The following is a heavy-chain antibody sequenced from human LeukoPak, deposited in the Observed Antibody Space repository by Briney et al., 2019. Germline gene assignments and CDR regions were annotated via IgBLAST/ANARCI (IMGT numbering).Heavy chain of an antibody. CDR1: GGTFSNYA. CDR3: ARDPTGSTSCYKGLCYYYYMDV. D-gene: IGHD2-2*02. V-gene: IGHV1-69*05. Sequence: GASVKVSCKASGGTFSNYAISWVRQAPGQGLEWMGRIIPIFGTANYAQKFQGRVTITTDESTSTAYMELSSLRSEDTAVYYCARDPTGSTSCYKGLCYYYYMDVWGKGTTVTVSS. J-gene: IGHJ6*03. CDR2: IIPIFGTA.